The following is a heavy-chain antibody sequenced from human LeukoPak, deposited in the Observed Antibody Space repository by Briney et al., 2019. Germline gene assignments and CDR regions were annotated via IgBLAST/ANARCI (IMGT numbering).Heavy chain of an antibody. CDR2: IYYSGST. J-gene: IGHJ4*02. CDR3: ARAKLSSSWLPDY. V-gene: IGHV4-59*01. Sequence: PSETLSLTCTLSGGSTSSYYWSCIRHPPGKGLKWIGYIYYSGSTNYNPSLKSRVTISVDTSKNQVSLKLSSVTAGDTAVYYCARAKLSSSWLPDYWGQGTLVTVSS. CDR1: GGSTSSYY. D-gene: IGHD6-13*01.